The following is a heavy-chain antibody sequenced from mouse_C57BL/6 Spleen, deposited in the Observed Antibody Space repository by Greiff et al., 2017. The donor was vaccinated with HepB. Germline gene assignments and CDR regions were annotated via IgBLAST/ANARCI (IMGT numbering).Heavy chain of an antibody. CDR1: GYTFTDYY. J-gene: IGHJ3*01. CDR2: INPNNGGT. CDR3: ARGVSSWFAY. V-gene: IGHV1-26*01. Sequence: VQLKHSGPELVKPGASVKISCKASGYTFTDYYMNWVKQSHGKSLEWIGDINPNNGGTSYNQKFKGKATLTVDKSSSTAYMELRSLTSEDSAVYYCARGVSSWFAYWGQGTLVTVSA.